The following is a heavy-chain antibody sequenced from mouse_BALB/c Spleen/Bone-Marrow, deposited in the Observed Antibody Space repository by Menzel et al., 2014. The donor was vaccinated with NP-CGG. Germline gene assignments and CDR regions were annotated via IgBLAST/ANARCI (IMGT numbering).Heavy chain of an antibody. V-gene: IGHV2-2*02. CDR3: ARDYCCGSRAMDY. Sequence: QVQLQQSGPGLMQPSQSLSITCTVPGFSLTRYGIHWVRQSPGKGLEWLGVIWSGGSTDYNAAFISRLSINKDNSKSXVFFKMSSLQANDTAIYCCARDYCCGSRAMDYWGQGISVTVSS. D-gene: IGHD1-1*01. CDR2: IWSGGST. J-gene: IGHJ4*01. CDR1: GFSLTRYG.